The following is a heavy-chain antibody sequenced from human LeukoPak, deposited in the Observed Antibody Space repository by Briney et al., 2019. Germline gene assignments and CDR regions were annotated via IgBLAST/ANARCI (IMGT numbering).Heavy chain of an antibody. CDR2: TYDRSTWYH. Sequence: SQTLSLTSALSGDSVSNNNADWNWIRQSPSRGLEWLGRTYDRSTWYHDYALSVQSRVTINPDTSKNQFSLQLNSVTPEDTAVYYGASGWALNVWGQGTVVTVSS. CDR1: GDSVSNNNAD. V-gene: IGHV6-1*01. CDR3: ASGWALNV. D-gene: IGHD2-15*01. J-gene: IGHJ3*01.